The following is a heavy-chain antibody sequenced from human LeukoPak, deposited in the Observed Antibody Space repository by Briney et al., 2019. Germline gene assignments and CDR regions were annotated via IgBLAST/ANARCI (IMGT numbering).Heavy chain of an antibody. CDR3: ARKTCTTTSCLHP. CDR2: MNPNSGNT. D-gene: IGHD2-2*01. V-gene: IGHV1-8*01. J-gene: IGHJ5*02. CDR1: GYTFTSYD. Sequence: ASVKVSCKASGYTFTSYDINWVRQATGQGLEWMGWMNPNSGNTGYAQKFQGRVTMTRNTSISTAYMELSSLGSEDTAVYYCARKTCTTTSCLHPWGQGTLVTVSS.